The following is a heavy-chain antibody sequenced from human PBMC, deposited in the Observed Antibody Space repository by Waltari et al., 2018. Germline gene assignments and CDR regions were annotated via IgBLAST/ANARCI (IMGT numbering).Heavy chain of an antibody. D-gene: IGHD2-2*01. CDR1: GVAIHSSSY. V-gene: IGHV4-39*01. J-gene: IGHJ3*01. Sequence: QLQPQESGPGLVTPSATLSLSCSVAGVAIHSSSYCGWIRQAPGKGLGWMGSVYFNGNTYYSPSLKSRLTISVDTSKDQCSLSLSSVTAADTAVYYCACLRSYSSSWPDIFDVWGQGTKVTVSS. CDR3: ACLRSYSSSWPDIFDV. CDR2: VYFNGNT.